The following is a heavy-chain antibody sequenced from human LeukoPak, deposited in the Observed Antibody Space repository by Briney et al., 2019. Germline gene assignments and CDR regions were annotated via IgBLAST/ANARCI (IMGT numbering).Heavy chain of an antibody. CDR2: IIPIFGTA. CDR3: ARDTMSPYYYDSSGYYSFDY. D-gene: IGHD3-22*01. V-gene: IGHV1-69*13. J-gene: IGHJ4*02. CDR1: GGTFSSYA. Sequence: SVKVSCKASGGTFSSYAISWVRQAPGQGLEWMGGIIPIFGTANYAQKFQGRGTITADESTSTAYIELRSPRSEDTAAYYCARDTMSPYYYDSSGYYSFDYWGQGTLVTVSS.